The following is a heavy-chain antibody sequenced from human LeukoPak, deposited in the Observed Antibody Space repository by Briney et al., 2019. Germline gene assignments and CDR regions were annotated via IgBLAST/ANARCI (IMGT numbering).Heavy chain of an antibody. J-gene: IGHJ4*02. CDR1: SGSISTSNYY. Sequence: SETLSLTCTVSSGSISTSNYYWGWVRQPPGKALEWIGNIFYGGSTYYNPSLKSRVTISVDTSKNQFSLKLSSVTAADTAVYYCARVGYGGRKYFDYWGQGTLVTVSS. V-gene: IGHV4-39*07. D-gene: IGHD4-23*01. CDR3: ARVGYGGRKYFDY. CDR2: IFYGGST.